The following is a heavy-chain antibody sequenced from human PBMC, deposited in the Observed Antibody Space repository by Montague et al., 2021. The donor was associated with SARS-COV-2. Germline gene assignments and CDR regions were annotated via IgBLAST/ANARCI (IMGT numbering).Heavy chain of an antibody. J-gene: IGHJ4*02. D-gene: IGHD6-13*01. Sequence: SLRLSCAASGFKFDDYTMHWVRQVPGKGLQWVSLISWDGTTTHYSESLEGRFTISRDNSISSLYLQMSSLRNDDTGLYYCAQGIGDSRSFLEFWGQGTLLTVSS. V-gene: IGHV3-43*01. CDR1: GFKFDDYT. CDR2: ISWDGTTT. CDR3: AQGIGDSRSFLEF.